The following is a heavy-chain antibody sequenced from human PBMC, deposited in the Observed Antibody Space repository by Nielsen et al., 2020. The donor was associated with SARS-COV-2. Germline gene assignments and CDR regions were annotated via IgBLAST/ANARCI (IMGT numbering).Heavy chain of an antibody. CDR3: ARGFGARWYYYYGMDV. Sequence: SETLSLTCTVSGGSISSGDYYWSWIRQPPGKGLEWIGYIYYSGSTYYNPSLKSRVTISVDTSKNQFSLKLSSVTAADTAVYCCARGFGARWYYYYGMDVWGQGTTVTVSS. J-gene: IGHJ6*02. CDR1: GGSISSGDYY. CDR2: IYYSGST. D-gene: IGHD1-26*01. V-gene: IGHV4-30-4*01.